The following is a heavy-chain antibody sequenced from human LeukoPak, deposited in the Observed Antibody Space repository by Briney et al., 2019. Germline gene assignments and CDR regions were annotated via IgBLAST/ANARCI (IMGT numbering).Heavy chain of an antibody. Sequence: PSETLSLTCAVYGGSFSGYYWSWIRQPPGKGLEWIGEINHSGSTNYNPSLKSRVTISVDTSKNQFSLKLSSVTAADPAVYYCARGRGYSSSWYFYWGQGTLVTVSS. CDR1: GGSFSGYY. V-gene: IGHV4-34*01. CDR2: INHSGST. J-gene: IGHJ4*02. CDR3: ARGRGYSSSWYFY. D-gene: IGHD6-13*01.